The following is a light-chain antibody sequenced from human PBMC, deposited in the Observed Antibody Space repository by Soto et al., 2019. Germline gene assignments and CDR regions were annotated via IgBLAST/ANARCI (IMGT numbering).Light chain of an antibody. V-gene: IGLV2-14*03. CDR1: SSDIGQYDY. CDR2: HVT. CDR3: CSLTTSHTYV. Sequence: QSALTQPASVSGSPGQSITISCTGTSSDIGQYDYVSWYQQHPGKAPKLMIYHVTYRPSGVSNRYSGSKSGNSASLTISGLQADDEADYYCCSLTTSHTYVFGSGTKVTVL. J-gene: IGLJ1*01.